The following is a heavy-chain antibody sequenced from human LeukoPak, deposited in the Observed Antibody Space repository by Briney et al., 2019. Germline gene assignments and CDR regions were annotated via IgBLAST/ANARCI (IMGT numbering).Heavy chain of an antibody. Sequence: GGSLRLSCAASGFTFSSYWMSWVRQAPGKGLEWVANIKQDGSEKYYVDSVKGRFTISRDNAKNSLYLQMNSLRAEDTAVYYCARTKVGTIFGVVTENWFDPWGQGTLVTVSS. D-gene: IGHD3-3*01. V-gene: IGHV3-7*01. J-gene: IGHJ5*02. CDR1: GFTFSSYW. CDR2: IKQDGSEK. CDR3: ARTKVGTIFGVVTENWFDP.